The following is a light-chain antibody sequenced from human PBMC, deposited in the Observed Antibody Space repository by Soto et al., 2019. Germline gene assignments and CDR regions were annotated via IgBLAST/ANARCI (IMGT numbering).Light chain of an antibody. CDR3: QQRSKWPPTFT. CDR2: DAS. CDR1: QSVSSY. V-gene: IGKV3-11*01. Sequence: EIVLTQSPATLSLSPGERATLSCRASQSVSSYLAWFQQKPGQAPRLLIYDASNRATGIPARFSGGGSGTDFTLTISGLEPEDFAVYYCQQRSKWPPTFTFGPGTKVDMK. J-gene: IGKJ3*01.